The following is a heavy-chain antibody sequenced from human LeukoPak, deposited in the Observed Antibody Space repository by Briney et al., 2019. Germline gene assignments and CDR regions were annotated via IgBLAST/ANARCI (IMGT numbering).Heavy chain of an antibody. D-gene: IGHD1-1*01. CDR3: ARSTAGLDY. Sequence: GGSLRLSCAASGFTFSNHWMSWVRQAPGKGLDWVANIRKDGSEKYYVDSMRGRFTISRDNAKNSLYLQMSSLRAEDTAVYYCARSTAGLDYWGQGTLVTVSS. J-gene: IGHJ4*02. CDR1: GFTFSNHW. V-gene: IGHV3-7*01. CDR2: IRKDGSEK.